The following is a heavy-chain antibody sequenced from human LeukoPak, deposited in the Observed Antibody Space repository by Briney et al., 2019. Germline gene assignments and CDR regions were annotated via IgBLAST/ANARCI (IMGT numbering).Heavy chain of an antibody. CDR3: VRFALTSSLDH. CDR2: IYPGYSDA. V-gene: IGHV5-51*01. CDR1: GYKFTNNW. D-gene: IGHD6-13*01. J-gene: IGHJ5*02. Sequence: PGESLQISCKLSGYKFTNNWIGWVRPLPGKGREWVGLIYPGYSDAKYSPSFQGQVTLSVDASISTAYLQLSGLRASDTAIYYCVRFALTSSLDHWGQGTLVTVSS.